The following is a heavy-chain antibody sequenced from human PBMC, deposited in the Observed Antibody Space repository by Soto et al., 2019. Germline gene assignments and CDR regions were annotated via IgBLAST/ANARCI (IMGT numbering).Heavy chain of an antibody. Sequence: EVQLVESGGGLVKPGGSLRLSCAASGFTFSNAWMSWVRQAPGKGLEWVGRIKSKTDGGTTDYAAPVKGRFTISRDDSKNTLYLQMNSLKTEDTAVYYCTTRPKSYYDYIRGSYRWSFDYWGQGTLVTVSS. V-gene: IGHV3-15*01. D-gene: IGHD3-16*02. CDR1: GFTFSNAW. J-gene: IGHJ4*02. CDR2: IKSKTDGGTT. CDR3: TTRPKSYYDYIRGSYRWSFDY.